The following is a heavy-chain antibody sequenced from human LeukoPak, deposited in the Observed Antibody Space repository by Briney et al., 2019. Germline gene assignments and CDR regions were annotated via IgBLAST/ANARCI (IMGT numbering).Heavy chain of an antibody. Sequence: PGGSPRLSCAASGFTFSSYWMTWVRQAPGEGLEWVAKIKQDGSEKYYVDSVKGRFTISRDNAKNSLYLQMNSLRAEDTAMYYCARAVYYSNYLGYWGQGTLVTVSS. CDR1: GFTFSSYW. CDR3: ARAVYYSNYLGY. J-gene: IGHJ4*01. V-gene: IGHV3-7*02. D-gene: IGHD3-10*01. CDR2: IKQDGSEK.